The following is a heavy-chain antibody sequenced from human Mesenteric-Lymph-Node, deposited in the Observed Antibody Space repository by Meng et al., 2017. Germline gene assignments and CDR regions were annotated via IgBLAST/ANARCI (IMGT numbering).Heavy chain of an antibody. D-gene: IGHD4-17*01. CDR1: GYTFTSYY. CDR3: ARPTYGDEYYYYYYGMDV. V-gene: IGHV1-46*01. Sequence: ASVKVSCKASGYTFTSYYMHWVRQAPGQGLEWMGIINPSGGSTSYAQKFQGRVTMTRDTSTSTVYMELSSLRSEDTAVYYCARPTYGDEYYYYYYGMDVWGQGTTVTVSS. J-gene: IGHJ6*02. CDR2: INPSGGST.